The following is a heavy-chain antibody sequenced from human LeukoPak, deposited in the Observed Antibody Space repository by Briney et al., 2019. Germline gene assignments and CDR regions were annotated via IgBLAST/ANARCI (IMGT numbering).Heavy chain of an antibody. CDR3: ARLTWTGAAY. Sequence: SGGSLRLSCAASGFTFSSYAMSWVRQAPGKGLEWVASINEDGSERHYVDSVKGRFTISRDDAKNSGYLQMNSLRAEDTAVYYCARLTWTGAAYWGQGTLVTVSS. D-gene: IGHD3/OR15-3a*01. J-gene: IGHJ4*02. CDR1: GFTFSSYA. V-gene: IGHV3-7*01. CDR2: INEDGSER.